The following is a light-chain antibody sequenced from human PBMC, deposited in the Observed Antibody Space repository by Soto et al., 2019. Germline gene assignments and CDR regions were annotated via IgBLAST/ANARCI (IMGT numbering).Light chain of an antibody. CDR3: QQRFTWPLT. V-gene: IGKV3-11*01. CDR1: QSVSRF. Sequence: ETVLTQSPATLSLSPGDSATLSCRASQSVSRFFAWYQQKPGQAPRLLFYRVSNRATGVPPRFSASGSGTDFSLAIRSLEHEDFAVYYCQQRFTWPLTFGGGTKVEIK. J-gene: IGKJ4*01. CDR2: RVS.